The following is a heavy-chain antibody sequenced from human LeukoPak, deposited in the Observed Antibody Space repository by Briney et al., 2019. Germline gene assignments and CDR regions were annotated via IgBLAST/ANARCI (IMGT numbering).Heavy chain of an antibody. CDR1: GGTFSSYA. CDR3: ARTYGDYYLNWFDP. V-gene: IGHV1-69*13. CDR2: IIPIFGTA. Sequence: ASVKVSCKASGGTFSSYAISWVGQAAGQGRAGMGGIIPIFGTANYAQKFQGRVTITAAESASTAYMELSSLSSEDTAVYYCARTYGDYYLNWFDPWGQGTLVTVSS. D-gene: IGHD4-17*01. J-gene: IGHJ5*02.